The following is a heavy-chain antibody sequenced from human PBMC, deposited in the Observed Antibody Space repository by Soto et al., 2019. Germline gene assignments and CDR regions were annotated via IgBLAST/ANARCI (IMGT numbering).Heavy chain of an antibody. CDR2: IYWNDEK. V-gene: IGHV2-5*01. CDR1: GFSLTTGVG. D-gene: IGHD3-10*01. J-gene: IGHJ5*02. CDR3: AHRVNMARGPYNYFGP. Sequence: GSGPTLVNPTQTLTLTCSFSGFSLTTGVGVGWIRQPPGKALEWLAIIYWNDEKLYNPSLKTRLTITKDTSKNQVVLTVTDMDPVDTATSYCAHRVNMARGPYNYFGPWGQGTLVTVSS.